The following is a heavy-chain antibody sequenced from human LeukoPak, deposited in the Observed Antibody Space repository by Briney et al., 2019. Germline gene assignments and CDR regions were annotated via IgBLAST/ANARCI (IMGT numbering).Heavy chain of an antibody. J-gene: IGHJ6*03. Sequence: KPSETLSLTCTVSGGSISSGSYYWSWIRQPAGKGLEWIGRLFTSGSTNYNPSLKSRVTISVDTSKNQFSLKLSSVTAADTAVYYCARGAHYNLYYYYMDVWGKGTTVTVSS. CDR1: GGSISSGSYY. V-gene: IGHV4-61*02. CDR2: LFTSGST. D-gene: IGHD1-1*01. CDR3: ARGAHYNLYYYYMDV.